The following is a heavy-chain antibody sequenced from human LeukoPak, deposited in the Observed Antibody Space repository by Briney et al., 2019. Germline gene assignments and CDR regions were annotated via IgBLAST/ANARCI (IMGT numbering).Heavy chain of an antibody. CDR3: ARTDPELSLYSDASYY. Sequence: PSETLSLTCAVYGGSFSGYYWSWIRQPPGKGLEWIGEINHSGSTNYNPSLKSRVTISVDTSKNQFSLKLSSVTAADTAVYYCARTDPELSLYSDASYYWGQGTLVTVSS. CDR2: INHSGST. D-gene: IGHD3-16*02. CDR1: GGSFSGYY. V-gene: IGHV4-34*01. J-gene: IGHJ4*02.